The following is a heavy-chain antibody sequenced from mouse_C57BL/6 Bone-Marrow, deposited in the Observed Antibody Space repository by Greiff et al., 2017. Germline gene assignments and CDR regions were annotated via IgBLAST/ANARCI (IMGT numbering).Heavy chain of an antibody. CDR1: GFTFSDYY. J-gene: IGHJ2*01. D-gene: IGHD2-1*01. V-gene: IGHV5-16*01. CDR3: ARVDYYGLVD. Sequence: EVQVVESEGGLVQPGSSMKLSCTASGFTFSDYYMAWVRQVPEKGLEWVANINYDGSSTYYLDSLKGRFIISRDNAKNILYLQMSSLKSEDTAEYYCARVDYYGLVDWGQGTTLTVSS. CDR2: INYDGSST.